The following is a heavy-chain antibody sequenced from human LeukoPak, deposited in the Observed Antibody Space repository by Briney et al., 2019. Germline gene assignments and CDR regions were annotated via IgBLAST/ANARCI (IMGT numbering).Heavy chain of an antibody. J-gene: IGHJ4*02. D-gene: IGHD4-17*01. CDR2: IWYDGTNK. Sequence: GRSLRLSCAASGFTFSSFGMHWVRQAPGKGLEWVAVIWYDGTNKYYADSVKGRFTISRDNSKNTLYLQMNSLRAEDTAVYYCARDGPYGDYGQGDYWGQGTLVTVSS. CDR1: GFTFSSFG. V-gene: IGHV3-33*01. CDR3: ARDGPYGDYGQGDY.